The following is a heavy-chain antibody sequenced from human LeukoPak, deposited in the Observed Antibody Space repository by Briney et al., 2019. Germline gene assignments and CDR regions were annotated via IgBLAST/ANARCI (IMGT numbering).Heavy chain of an antibody. CDR3: ARKTVVGSYFDY. CDR1: GFTFSSQR. CDR2: IKQDGSDK. V-gene: IGHV3-7*03. Sequence: GGSLRLSCSAPGFTFSSQRMSWVRQAPGKGLERVANIKQDGSDKYYVNSVKGRFTISRDNAKNSLYLQINSLRAEDTAVYYCARKTVVGSYFDYWGKGTPVTVSS. J-gene: IGHJ4*02. D-gene: IGHD4-23*01.